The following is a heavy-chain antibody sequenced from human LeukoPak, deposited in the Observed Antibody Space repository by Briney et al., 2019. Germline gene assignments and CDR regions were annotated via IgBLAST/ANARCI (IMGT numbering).Heavy chain of an antibody. Sequence: SETLSLTCAVYGGSFSGYYWSWIRQPPGKGLEWIGEINHSGSTNYNPSLKSRVTISVDTSKNQFSPKLSSVTAADTAVYYCASIAAAGMNDYWGQGTLVTVSS. V-gene: IGHV4-34*01. D-gene: IGHD6-13*01. CDR2: INHSGST. CDR3: ASIAAAGMNDY. J-gene: IGHJ4*02. CDR1: GGSFSGYY.